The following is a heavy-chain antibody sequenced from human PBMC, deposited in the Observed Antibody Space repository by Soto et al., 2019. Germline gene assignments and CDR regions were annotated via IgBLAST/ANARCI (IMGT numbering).Heavy chain of an antibody. D-gene: IGHD1-7*01. CDR2: IYYSGST. V-gene: IGHV4-39*01. CDR1: GGSISSSSYY. CDR3: ARQRSELRDFDY. J-gene: IGHJ4*02. Sequence: QLQLQESGPGLVKPSETLSLTCTVSGGSISSSSYYWGWIRQPPGKGLEWIGSIYYSGSTYYNPSLKSRVTISVDTSKNQFSLKLSSVTAADTAVYYCARQRSELRDFDYWGQGTLVTVSS.